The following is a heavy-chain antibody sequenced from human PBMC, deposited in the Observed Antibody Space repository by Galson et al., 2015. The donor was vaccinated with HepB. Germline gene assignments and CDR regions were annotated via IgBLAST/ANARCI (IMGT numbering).Heavy chain of an antibody. D-gene: IGHD2-2*01. CDR3: ARDEIPSGMVPAAIALSYYYYYGMDV. V-gene: IGHV1-69*13. CDR2: IIPIFGTA. CDR1: GGTFSSYA. Sequence: SVKVSCKASGGTFSSYAISWVRQAPGQGLEWMGGIIPIFGTANYAQKFQGRVTITADESTSTAYMELSSLRSEDTAVYYCARDEIPSGMVPAAIALSYYYYYGMDVWGQGTTVTVSS. J-gene: IGHJ6*02.